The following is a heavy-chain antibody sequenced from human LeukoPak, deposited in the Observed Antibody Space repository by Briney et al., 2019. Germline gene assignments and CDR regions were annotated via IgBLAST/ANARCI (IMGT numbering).Heavy chain of an antibody. CDR1: GFTFRSYG. J-gene: IGHJ3*02. D-gene: IGHD6-19*01. CDR2: IRYDGSNN. V-gene: IGHV3-30*02. CDR3: ARAVSSASPASDI. Sequence: PGGSLRLSCAASGFTFRSYGMHWVRQAPGKGLEWVAFIRYDGSNNDYADAVKGRCTISRDNSKNTLYLQMNSLRAEDTAVYYCARAVSSASPASDIWGQGTMVTVS.